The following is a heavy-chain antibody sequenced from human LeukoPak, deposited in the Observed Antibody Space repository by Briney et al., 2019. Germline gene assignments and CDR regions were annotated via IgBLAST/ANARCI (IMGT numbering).Heavy chain of an antibody. CDR3: ARDQSQYRANY. Sequence: ASVKVSCKASGYTFRSYGFSWVRQAPGQGLEWMGWINPNSGDTKYAQKFQGRVTMTRDTSISTAYMDLSSLTSDDTALYYCARDQSQYRANYWGQGTRVTVSS. CDR1: GYTFRSYG. CDR2: INPNSGDT. D-gene: IGHD2/OR15-2a*01. J-gene: IGHJ4*02. V-gene: IGHV1-2*02.